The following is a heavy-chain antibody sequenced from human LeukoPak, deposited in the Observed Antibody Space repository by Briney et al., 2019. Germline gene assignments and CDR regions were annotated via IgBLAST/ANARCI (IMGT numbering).Heavy chain of an antibody. CDR3: ARGIVSYYDSSGYTGPYY. J-gene: IGHJ4*02. D-gene: IGHD3-22*01. V-gene: IGHV3-7*01. Sequence: GGSLRLSCAASGFTFSSHWMSWVRQALGKGLEWVANIKQDGSEKYYVDSVKGRFTISRDNAKNSLYLQMNSLRAEDTAVYYCARGIVSYYDSSGYTGPYYWGQGTLVTVSS. CDR2: IKQDGSEK. CDR1: GFTFSSHW.